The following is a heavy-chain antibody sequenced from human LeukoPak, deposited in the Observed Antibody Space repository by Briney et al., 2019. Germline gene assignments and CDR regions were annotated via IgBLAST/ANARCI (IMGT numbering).Heavy chain of an antibody. CDR3: ARDYSSSYNKRYFDY. Sequence: ASVKVSCKTSGYSFTTYYVHWVRQAPGQGLEWMGLINPTGGSTRYAQKFQGRVTMTRDTSTSTVHMELSSLRSEDTAVYNCARDYSSSYNKRYFDYWGQGTLVSVSS. J-gene: IGHJ4*02. V-gene: IGHV1-46*01. D-gene: IGHD6-6*01. CDR1: GYSFTTYY. CDR2: INPTGGST.